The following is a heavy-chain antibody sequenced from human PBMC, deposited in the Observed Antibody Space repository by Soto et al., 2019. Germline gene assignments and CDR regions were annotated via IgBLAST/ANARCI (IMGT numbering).Heavy chain of an antibody. D-gene: IGHD6-6*01. CDR3: ARSSGSIAARPRNYYMDV. CDR1: GYTFTSYY. CDR2: INPSGGST. J-gene: IGHJ6*03. V-gene: IGHV1-46*03. Sequence: GASVKVSCKASGYTFTSYYMHWVRQAPGQGLEWMGIINPSGGSTSYAQKFQGRVTMTRDTSTSTVYMELSSLRSEDTAVYYCARSSGSIAARPRNYYMDVWGKGTTVTVSS.